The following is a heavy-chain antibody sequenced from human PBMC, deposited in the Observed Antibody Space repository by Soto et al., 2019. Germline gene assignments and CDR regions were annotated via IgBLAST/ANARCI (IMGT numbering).Heavy chain of an antibody. CDR2: IYFSGST. CDR3: ARVEATVTPVSFDY. Sequence: SETLSLTYNCSGPPIGSTAYNWSWIRQPPGKGLEWIGYIYFSGSTYYNPSLKSRVTISVDTSKNQFSLKLSSVTAADTAVYYCARVEATVTPVSFDYWGQG. V-gene: IGHV4-30-4*01. J-gene: IGHJ4*02. D-gene: IGHD4-17*01. CDR1: GPPIGSTAYN.